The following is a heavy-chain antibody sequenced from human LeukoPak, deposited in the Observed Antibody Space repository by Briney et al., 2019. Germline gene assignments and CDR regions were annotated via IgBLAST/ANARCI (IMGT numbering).Heavy chain of an antibody. CDR1: GYTFTSYG. J-gene: IGHJ4*02. V-gene: IGHV1-18*01. CDR3: ARDPTTVPSRGFDY. CDR2: ISAYNGNT. D-gene: IGHD4-17*01. Sequence: ASVKVSCKASGYTFTSYGISWVRQAPGQGLEWMGWISAYNGNTNYAQKLQGRVTMTTDTSTSTAYMELRSLRSDDTAVYSCARDPTTVPSRGFDYWAQGTLVTVSS.